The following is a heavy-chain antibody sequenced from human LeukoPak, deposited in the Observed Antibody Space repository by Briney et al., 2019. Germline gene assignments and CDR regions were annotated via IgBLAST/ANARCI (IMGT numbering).Heavy chain of an antibody. J-gene: IGHJ4*02. D-gene: IGHD3-10*01. CDR3: ASTYYYGSGSWYYFDY. CDR1: GGSVSSGSYY. CDR2: IYYSGST. V-gene: IGHV4-61*01. Sequence: PSETLSLTCTVSGGSVSSGSYYWSWIRQPPGKGLEWVGYIYYSGSTNYNPSLKSRVTISADTSKNQLSLKLSSVTAADTAVYYCASTYYYGSGSWYYFDYWGQGTLVTVSS.